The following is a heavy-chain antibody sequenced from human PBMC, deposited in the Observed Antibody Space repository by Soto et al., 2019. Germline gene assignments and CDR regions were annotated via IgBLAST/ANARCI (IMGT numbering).Heavy chain of an antibody. CDR3: ARDREFY. CDR2: ISYDGSNK. J-gene: IGHJ4*02. D-gene: IGHD3-10*01. V-gene: IGHV3-30-3*01. Sequence: GGSLTLCSAASGFTSVIYAMHWVRPAPGKGLEWVAVISYDGSNKYYADSVKGRFTISRDNSKNTLYLQMNSLRAEDTAVYYCARDREFYWGQGNLVTFSS. CDR1: GFTSVIYA.